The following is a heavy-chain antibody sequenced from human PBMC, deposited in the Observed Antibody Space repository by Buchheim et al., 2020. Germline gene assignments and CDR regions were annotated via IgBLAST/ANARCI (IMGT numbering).Heavy chain of an antibody. Sequence: VQLVESGGGLVQPGGSLRLSCVASGFTFSSYEMNWVRQAPGKGLEWVSYISSSGRAVYYADSVKGRFTISRDNAKNSLYLQMNSLRAEDTAVHYCARGWSWELGLRSYYYYYMDVWGEGTT. V-gene: IGHV3-48*03. J-gene: IGHJ6*03. D-gene: IGHD1-26*01. CDR1: GFTFSSYE. CDR2: ISSSGRAV. CDR3: ARGWSWELGLRSYYYYYMDV.